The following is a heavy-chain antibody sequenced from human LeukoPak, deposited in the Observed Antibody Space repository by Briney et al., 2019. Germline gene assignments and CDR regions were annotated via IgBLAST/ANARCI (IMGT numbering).Heavy chain of an antibody. CDR1: GFNFNNYA. J-gene: IGHJ4*02. Sequence: PGGSLRLSCAASGFNFNNYAMSWVRQAPGKGLEWVSAISPSGTDTYYADSVKGRLTISRDNSKNPLYLQMTSLRAEDSAVYYCAKRGGYESMAAFDYWGQGTLVTVSS. V-gene: IGHV3-23*01. D-gene: IGHD3-22*01. CDR3: AKRGGYESMAAFDY. CDR2: ISPSGTDT.